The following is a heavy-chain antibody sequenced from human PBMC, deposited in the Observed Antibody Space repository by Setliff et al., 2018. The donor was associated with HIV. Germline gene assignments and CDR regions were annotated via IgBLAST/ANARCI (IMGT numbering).Heavy chain of an antibody. CDR3: AKEGPFSNYEGGSHFYYYYSMDV. CDR2: VSPFDDGT. V-gene: IGHV1-46*02. D-gene: IGHD4-4*01. J-gene: IGHJ6*03. CDR1: GYYFNIDY. Sequence: GASVKVSCKTFGYYFNIDYMHWVRQAPGQGLEWMAMVSPFDDGTNYAQKFQGRVTMTRDTSTSTVYMELRSLRSEDSAVYYCAKEGPFSNYEGGSHFYYYYSMDVWGKGTTVTVSS.